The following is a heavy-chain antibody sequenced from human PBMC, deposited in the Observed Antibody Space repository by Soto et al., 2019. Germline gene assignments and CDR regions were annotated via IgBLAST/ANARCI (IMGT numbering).Heavy chain of an antibody. CDR1: GFTFDHYA. CDR3: AKALPPGSYYKPLHY. D-gene: IGHD3-10*01. V-gene: IGHV3-9*01. CDR2: ISWNSDTI. J-gene: IGHJ4*02. Sequence: EVQLVESGGGLVQPGRSLRLSCAASGFTFDHYAIHWVRQGPGKGLEWVSSISWNSDTIGYADSVKGRFTISRDNAKNSVYLQMNSLRPEDTALYYCAKALPPGSYYKPLHYWGQGTLVTVSS.